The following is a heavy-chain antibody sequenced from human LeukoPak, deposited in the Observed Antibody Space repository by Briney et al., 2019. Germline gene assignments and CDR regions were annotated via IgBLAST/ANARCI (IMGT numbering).Heavy chain of an antibody. CDR3: ARADYGDFTFDY. J-gene: IGHJ4*02. V-gene: IGHV3-23*01. CDR1: GFTFSSYA. Sequence: PGGSLRLSCAASGFTFSSYAMSRVRQAPGKGLEWVSAISGSGGSTYYADSVKGRFTISRDNAKNSLYLQMNSLRAEDTAVYYCARADYGDFTFDYWGQGTLVTVSS. D-gene: IGHD4-17*01. CDR2: ISGSGGST.